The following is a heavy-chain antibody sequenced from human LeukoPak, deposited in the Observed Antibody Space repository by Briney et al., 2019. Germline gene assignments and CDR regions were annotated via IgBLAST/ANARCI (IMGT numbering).Heavy chain of an antibody. CDR3: ARASTSYYYDSSGQIDY. CDR1: GYTFTRYG. Sequence: ASVKVSCKASGYTFTRYGISWVRQAPGQGLEWMGWISAYNGNTNYAQKLQGRVTMTTDTSTSTAYMELRSLRSDDTAVYYCARASTSYYYDSSGQIDYWGQGTLVTVSS. CDR2: ISAYNGNT. D-gene: IGHD3-22*01. J-gene: IGHJ4*02. V-gene: IGHV1-18*01.